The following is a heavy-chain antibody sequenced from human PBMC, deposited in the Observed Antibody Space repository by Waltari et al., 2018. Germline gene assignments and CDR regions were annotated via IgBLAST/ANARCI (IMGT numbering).Heavy chain of an antibody. D-gene: IGHD2-2*01. V-gene: IGHV1-46*01. CDR2: INPSGGST. J-gene: IGHJ5*02. CDR1: GYTFTSYY. CDR3: ARAGVYCSSTSCQYGHWFDP. Sequence: QVQLVQSGAEVKKPGASVKVSCKASGYTFTSYYMHWVRQAPGQGLEWMGIINPSGGSTSYAKKCQGRVTMTRDTSTSTVYMELSSLRSEDTAVYYCARAGVYCSSTSCQYGHWFDPWGQGTLVTVSS.